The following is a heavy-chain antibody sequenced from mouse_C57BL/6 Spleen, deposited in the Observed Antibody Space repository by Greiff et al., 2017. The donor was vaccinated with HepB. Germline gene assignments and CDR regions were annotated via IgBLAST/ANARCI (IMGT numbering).Heavy chain of an antibody. D-gene: IGHD2-2*01. J-gene: IGHJ2*01. V-gene: IGHV1-64*01. CDR3: AREGILVTTMDY. Sequence: QVHVKQPGAELVKPGASVKLSCKASGYTFTSYWMHWVKQRPGQGLEWIGMIHPNSGSTNYNEKFKSKATLTVDKSSSTAYMQLSSLTSEDSAVYYCAREGILVTTMDYWGQGTTLTVSS. CDR1: GYTFTSYW. CDR2: IHPNSGST.